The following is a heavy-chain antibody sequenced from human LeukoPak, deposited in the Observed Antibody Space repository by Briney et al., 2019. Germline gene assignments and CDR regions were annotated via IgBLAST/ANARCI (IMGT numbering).Heavy chain of an antibody. V-gene: IGHV3-66*01. D-gene: IGHD5-24*01. CDR3: ASRDKGYYYGMDG. CDR1: GFTVSGNY. Sequence: GGSLRLSCAASGFTVSGNYMSWVRQPPGKGLEWVSLLYSGGSTYYADSVKGRFSISRDNSKNTLYLQMNSLRAEDTAVYYCASRDKGYYYGMDGWGQGTTVTVSS. J-gene: IGHJ6*02. CDR2: LYSGGST.